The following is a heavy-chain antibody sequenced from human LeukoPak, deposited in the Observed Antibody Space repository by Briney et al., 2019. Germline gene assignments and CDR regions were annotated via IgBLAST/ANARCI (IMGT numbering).Heavy chain of an antibody. CDR1: GFTFGDYA. V-gene: IGHV3-49*04. Sequence: PGRSLRLSCTASGFTFGDYAMSWARQAPGKGLEWVGFIRSKAYGGTTEYAASVKGRFTISRDDSKSIAYLQMNSLKTEDTAVYYCTRGYCSSTSCKSNWGQGTLVTVSS. CDR3: TRGYCSSTSCKSN. J-gene: IGHJ4*02. D-gene: IGHD2-2*01. CDR2: IRSKAYGGTT.